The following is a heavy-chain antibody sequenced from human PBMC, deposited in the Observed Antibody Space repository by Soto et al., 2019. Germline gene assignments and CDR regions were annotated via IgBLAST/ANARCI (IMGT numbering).Heavy chain of an antibody. CDR3: AKDVSGRGSFYYYCGMDV. CDR1: GFTFDDYA. V-gene: IGHV3-9*01. D-gene: IGHD1-26*01. CDR2: ISWNSGSI. J-gene: IGHJ6*02. Sequence: EVQLVESGGGLVQAGRSLRLSCAASGFTFDDYAMHWVRQAPGKGLEWVSGISWNSGSIGYTDSVKGRFTISRDNAKNSLYMQMNSLRAEDTALYYCAKDVSGRGSFYYYCGMDVWGHGTTVTVSS.